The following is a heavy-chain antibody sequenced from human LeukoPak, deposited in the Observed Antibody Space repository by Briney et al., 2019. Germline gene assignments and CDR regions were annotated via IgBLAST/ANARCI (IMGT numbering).Heavy chain of an antibody. V-gene: IGHV3-30*04. CDR2: IAYDGSDK. J-gene: IGHJ4*02. D-gene: IGHD3-10*02. Sequence: GGSLRLSCAASGFTFNRHAMHWVRQAPGKGLEWVTVIAYDGSDKFYADSVRGRFTISRDNSQNTLYLQMNGLRTEDTAIYYCARDLELDCSAYYFDYWGQGTLVTVSS. CDR1: GFTFNRHA. CDR3: ARDLELDCSAYYFDY.